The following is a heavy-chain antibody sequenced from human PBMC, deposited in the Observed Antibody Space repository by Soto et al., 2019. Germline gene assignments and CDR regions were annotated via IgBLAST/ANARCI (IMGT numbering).Heavy chain of an antibody. CDR2: INPSGGST. J-gene: IGHJ4*02. Sequence: ASVKVSCKASGYTFTSYYMHWVRQAPGQGLEWMGIINPSGGSTSYAQKFQGRVTMTRDTSTSTVYMELSSLRSEDTAVYYCARDGSKYYDCIGYDPPPPRSFDYWGQGTLGTVS. CDR3: ARDGSKYYDCIGYDPPPPRSFDY. CDR1: GYTFTSYY. V-gene: IGHV1-46*01. D-gene: IGHD3-22*01.